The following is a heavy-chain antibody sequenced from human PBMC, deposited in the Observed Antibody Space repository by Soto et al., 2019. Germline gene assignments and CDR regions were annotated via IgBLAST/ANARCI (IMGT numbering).Heavy chain of an antibody. CDR1: GFTFSSYS. V-gene: IGHV3-48*01. J-gene: IGHJ4*02. D-gene: IGHD1-1*01. CDR2: ISSSSSTI. Sequence: EVQLVESGGGLVQPGGSLRLSCAASGFTFSSYSMNWVRQAPGKGLEWVSYISSSSSTIYYADSVKGRFTISRDNAKNSLYLQMNSLRAEDAAVYYCARLITGTNDYWGQGTLVTVSS. CDR3: ARLITGTNDY.